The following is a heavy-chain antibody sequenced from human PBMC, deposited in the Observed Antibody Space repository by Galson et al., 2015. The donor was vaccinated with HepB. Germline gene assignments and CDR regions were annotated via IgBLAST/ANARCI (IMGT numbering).Heavy chain of an antibody. J-gene: IGHJ6*02. CDR2: IKSKTDGGTT. V-gene: IGHV3-15*07. CDR3: TTDRLPLLIDYYYYGMDV. CDR1: GFTFSNAW. D-gene: IGHD3-10*01. Sequence: SLRLSCAASGFTFSNAWMNWVRQAPGKGLEWVGRIKSKTDGGTTDYAAPVKGRFTISRDDSKNTLYLQMNSLKTEDTAVYYCTTDRLPLLIDYYYYGMDVWGQGTTVTVSS.